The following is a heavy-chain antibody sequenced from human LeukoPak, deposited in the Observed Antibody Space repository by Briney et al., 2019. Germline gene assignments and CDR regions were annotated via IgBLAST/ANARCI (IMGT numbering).Heavy chain of an antibody. CDR3: ARLPGYSSSWYDWYFDL. CDR1: GFTFSSYE. V-gene: IGHV3-48*03. CDR2: ISSSASTI. Sequence: GGSLRLSCAASGFTFSSYEMNWVRQAPGKGLPWVSYISSSASTIYSADSVKGRFTISRDNAKNSLYLQMNSLRAEDTAVYYCARLPGYSSSWYDWYFDLWGRGTLVTVSS. D-gene: IGHD6-13*01. J-gene: IGHJ2*01.